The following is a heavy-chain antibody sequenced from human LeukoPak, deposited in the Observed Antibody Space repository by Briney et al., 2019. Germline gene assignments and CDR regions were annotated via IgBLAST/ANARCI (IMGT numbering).Heavy chain of an antibody. V-gene: IGHV3-30-3*01. D-gene: IGHD2-2*02. J-gene: IGHJ4*02. CDR2: ISYDGSNK. CDR1: GFTFSSYA. Sequence: GRFLRLSCAASGFTFSSYAMHWVRQAPGKGLEWVAVISYDGSNKYYADSVKGRFTISRDNSKNTLYLQMNSLRAEDTAVYYCARERINCSSTSCYTEFDYWGQGTLVTVSS. CDR3: ARERINCSSTSCYTEFDY.